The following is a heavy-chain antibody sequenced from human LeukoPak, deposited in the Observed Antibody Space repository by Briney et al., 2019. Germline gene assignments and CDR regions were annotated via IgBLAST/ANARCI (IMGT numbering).Heavy chain of an antibody. J-gene: IGHJ4*02. CDR2: IYYSGST. Sequence: SQTLPLTCTVSGGSISSGSYYWSWIRQPAGKGLEWIGYIYYSGSTNYNPSLKSRVTISVDTSKNQFSLKLSSVTAADTAVYYCARGRGYSGYAFDYWGQGTLVTVSS. V-gene: IGHV4-61*10. D-gene: IGHD5-12*01. CDR1: GGSISSGSYY. CDR3: ARGRGYSGYAFDY.